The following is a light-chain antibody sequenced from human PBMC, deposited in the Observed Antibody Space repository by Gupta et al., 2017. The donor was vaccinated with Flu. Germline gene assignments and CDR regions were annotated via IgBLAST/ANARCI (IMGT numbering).Light chain of an antibody. J-gene: IGLJ3*02. Sequence: QLVLTKPPSVSGAPGQRVTISCPGRTSNIGAGYDVHWYQQVPGRAPKRLIFGNNNRPSGVADRFSGSKSGTSASLAIAGLQAEDGADYYCQSYDNSLSGSKVFGGGTKLTVL. V-gene: IGLV1-40*01. CDR3: QSYDNSLSGSKV. CDR2: GNN. CDR1: TSNIGAGYD.